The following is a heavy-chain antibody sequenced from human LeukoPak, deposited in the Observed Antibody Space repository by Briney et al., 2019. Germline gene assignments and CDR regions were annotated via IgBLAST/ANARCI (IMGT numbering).Heavy chain of an antibody. D-gene: IGHD6-13*01. CDR3: TTDYGVKYSSSWYWGY. V-gene: IGHV3-15*01. Sequence: PGGSLRLSCAASGFTFSNAWMSWVRQAPGKGLEWVGRIKSKTDGGTTDYAAPVKGRFTISRDDSKNTLYLQMNSLKTEDTAVYYCTTDYGVKYSSSWYWGYWGQGTLVTVSS. J-gene: IGHJ4*02. CDR1: GFTFSNAW. CDR2: IKSKTDGGTT.